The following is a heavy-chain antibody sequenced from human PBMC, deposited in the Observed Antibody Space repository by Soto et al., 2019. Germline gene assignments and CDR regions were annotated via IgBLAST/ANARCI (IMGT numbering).Heavy chain of an antibody. V-gene: IGHV3-30*18. D-gene: IGHD6-13*01. CDR2: ISFDGNKE. Sequence: QVQLVESGGGVVQPGRSLRLSCAASEFTFRSYGMHWVRQAPGKGLEWVAVISFDGNKEYYADSVKGRFTISRDNSKNTLLLQMNSLRTEDTAMYYCAKEADDSSWTFDYWGQGTLVTVSS. CDR1: EFTFRSYG. J-gene: IGHJ4*02. CDR3: AKEADDSSWTFDY.